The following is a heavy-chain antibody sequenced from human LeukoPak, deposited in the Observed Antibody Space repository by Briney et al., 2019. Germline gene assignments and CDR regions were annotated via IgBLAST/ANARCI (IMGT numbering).Heavy chain of an antibody. J-gene: IGHJ4*02. CDR1: VYTFPVHF. D-gene: IGHD6-13*01. Sequence: ASVKVSCKTSVYTFPVHFMCWVRQAPGQGLDWMGCINPNTGGTNYAQKSQGRVIMTRDTSSSTAYMELTRLTSDDRAVYYCARGGVPGQQLDYWGPGTLVTVSS. V-gene: IGHV1-2*02. CDR3: ARGGVPGQQLDY. CDR2: INPNTGGT.